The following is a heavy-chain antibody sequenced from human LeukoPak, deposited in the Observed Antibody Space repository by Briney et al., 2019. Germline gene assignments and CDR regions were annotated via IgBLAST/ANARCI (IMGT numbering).Heavy chain of an antibody. CDR1: GFTFSDYA. J-gene: IGHJ4*02. CDR3: ARSVPDYTRFDY. D-gene: IGHD4-11*01. Sequence: GGSLRLSCVASGFTFSDYAMNWFRQAPGKGLEWVSTFKTKYHQVYYAESVRGRFTISTDNSRSTVFLQMNSLRADDTALYYCARSVPDYTRFDYWGQGALVTVSS. CDR2: FKTKYHQV. V-gene: IGHV3-23*05.